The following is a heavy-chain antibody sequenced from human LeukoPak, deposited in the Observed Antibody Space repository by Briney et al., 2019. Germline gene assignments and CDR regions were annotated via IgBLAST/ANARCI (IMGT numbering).Heavy chain of an antibody. CDR3: VRGGSYTFDP. Sequence: GGSLRLSCSASGFTLSHYWMTWVRRAPGKGLEWVASIKEDGSETSYVDSVKGRFTISRDNAKNSVYLQMNSLGGEDTAVYYCVRGGSYTFDPWGQGILVTVSS. D-gene: IGHD1-26*01. CDR1: GFTLSHYW. CDR2: IKEDGSET. V-gene: IGHV3-7*01. J-gene: IGHJ5*02.